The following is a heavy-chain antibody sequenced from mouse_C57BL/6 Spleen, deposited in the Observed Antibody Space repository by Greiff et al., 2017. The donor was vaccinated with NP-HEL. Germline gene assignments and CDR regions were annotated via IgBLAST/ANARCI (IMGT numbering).Heavy chain of an antibody. D-gene: IGHD4-1*01. CDR1: GYTFTSYW. CDR3: TRKVNWEDY. Sequence: EVQLQQSGTVLARPGASVKMSCKTSGYTFTSYWMHWVKQRPGQGLEWIGAIYPGNSDTSYNQKFKGKAKLTADTSASTAYMELSSLTNEDSAVYYCTRKVNWEDYWGQGTTLTVSS. J-gene: IGHJ2*01. CDR2: IYPGNSDT. V-gene: IGHV1-5*01.